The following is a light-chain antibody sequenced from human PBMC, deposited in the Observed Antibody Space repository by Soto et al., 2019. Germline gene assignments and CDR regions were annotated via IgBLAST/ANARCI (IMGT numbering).Light chain of an antibody. CDR2: GAS. J-gene: IGKJ1*01. Sequence: RVMILSPDTLSVSPGERATLSCKASQSGSSNLAWSQQNPGQAPRLLIYGASTRATGIPARFSGSGSGTEFTLTISSLQSEDVVVYCCQQYNYWPRTFGQGTKVDIK. CDR3: QQYNYWPRT. CDR1: QSGSSN. V-gene: IGKV3-15*01.